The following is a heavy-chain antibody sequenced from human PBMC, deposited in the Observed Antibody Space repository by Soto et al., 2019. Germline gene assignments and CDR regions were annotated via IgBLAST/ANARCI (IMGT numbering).Heavy chain of an antibody. CDR3: ARDRDSTWDYFDY. Sequence: GVQRLSCAAPGFTFSSYALNSVHQAPEKGLEWVSGINWNGGSTGYADSVKGRFTISRDNAKNSLYLQMNSLRAEDTALYYCARDRDSTWDYFDYWGQGTLVTVSS. D-gene: IGHD6-13*01. J-gene: IGHJ4*02. CDR1: GFTFSSYA. CDR2: INWNGGST. V-gene: IGHV3-20*04.